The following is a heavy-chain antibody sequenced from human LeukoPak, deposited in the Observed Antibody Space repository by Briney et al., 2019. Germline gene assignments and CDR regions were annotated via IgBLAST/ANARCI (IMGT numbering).Heavy chain of an antibody. CDR1: GFTFSSYA. D-gene: IGHD2-2*01. CDR3: ARDRSVVVPAAITNYYYGMDV. Sequence: PGGSLRLSCAASGFTFSSYAMHWVRQAPGKGLEEGAVISYDGSNKYYADSVKGRFTISRDNSKNTLYLQMNSLRAEDTAVYYCARDRSVVVPAAITNYYYGMDVWGQGTTVTVSS. V-gene: IGHV3-30-3*01. J-gene: IGHJ6*02. CDR2: ISYDGSNK.